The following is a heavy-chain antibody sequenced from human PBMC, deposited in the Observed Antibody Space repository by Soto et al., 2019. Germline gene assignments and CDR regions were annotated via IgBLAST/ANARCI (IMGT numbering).Heavy chain of an antibody. V-gene: IGHV1-69*13. Sequence: GASVKVSCKASGGTFSSYAISWVRQAPGQGLEWMGGIIPIFGTANYAQKFQGRVTITADESTSTAYMELSSLRSEDTAVYYCARERERGRGVTTWFDPWGQGTLVTVSS. CDR2: IIPIFGTA. CDR1: GGTFSSYA. D-gene: IGHD4-17*01. CDR3: ARERERGRGVTTWFDP. J-gene: IGHJ5*02.